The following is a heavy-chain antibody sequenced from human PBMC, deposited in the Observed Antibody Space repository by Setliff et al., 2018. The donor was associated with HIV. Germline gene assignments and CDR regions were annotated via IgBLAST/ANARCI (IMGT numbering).Heavy chain of an antibody. CDR2: INTNTGSP. Sequence: ASVKVSCKTSGYTFTAYYIYWVRQAPGQGFEWMGWINTNTGSPTYAQGFTRRFVFSLDPSVRTAYLRITGLKAEDTAVYYCARGGDRMQIWSRFPFDIWGQGTMVTVSS. D-gene: IGHD3-10*01. V-gene: IGHV7-4-1*02. J-gene: IGHJ3*02. CDR1: GYTFTAYY. CDR3: ARGGDRMQIWSRFPFDI.